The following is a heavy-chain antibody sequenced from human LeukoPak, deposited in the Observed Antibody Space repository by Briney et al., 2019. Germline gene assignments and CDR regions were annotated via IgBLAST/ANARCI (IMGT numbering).Heavy chain of an antibody. CDR3: AREKSGLRLGELSPYYYYYMDV. D-gene: IGHD3-16*02. CDR2: IIPIFGTA. J-gene: IGHJ6*03. V-gene: IGHV1-69*05. CDR1: GGTFSSYA. Sequence: SVKVSCKASGGTFSSYAISWVRQAPGHGLEWMGGIIPIFGTANYAQKYQGRVTITTDESTSTAYMELSSLRTEDTAVYYCAREKSGLRLGELSPYYYYYMDVWGKGTTVTVSS.